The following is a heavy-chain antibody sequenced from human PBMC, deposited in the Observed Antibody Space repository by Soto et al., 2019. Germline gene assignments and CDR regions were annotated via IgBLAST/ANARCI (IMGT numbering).Heavy chain of an antibody. CDR1: GFTFSNFA. J-gene: IGHJ4*02. D-gene: IGHD6-19*01. Sequence: GGSLRLSCAASGFTFSNFAMSWVRQAPGKGLEWVSGISSTGGSTYYADSVKGPFTISRDNSKNTLYLQMNSLRAEDTAVYYCAKCYSSGWFFVDYWGQGTLVTVSS. CDR3: AKCYSSGWFFVDY. CDR2: ISSTGGST. V-gene: IGHV3-23*01.